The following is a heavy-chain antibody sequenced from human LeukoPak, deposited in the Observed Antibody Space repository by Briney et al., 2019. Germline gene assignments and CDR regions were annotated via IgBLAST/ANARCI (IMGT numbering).Heavy chain of an antibody. D-gene: IGHD6-19*01. J-gene: IGHJ4*02. CDR3: ARDPRTVTGEFAS. CDR2: IKFDGTAT. V-gene: IGHV3-7*01. Sequence: WGVLRLSCSGFGFTFRSFWMGWVRQAPGKGLEWVANIKFDGTATNYVDSVRGRFTISRDNAKNSVHLQMNTLRAEDSAMYYCARDPRTVTGEFASWGQGTLVTVSS. CDR1: GFTFRSFW.